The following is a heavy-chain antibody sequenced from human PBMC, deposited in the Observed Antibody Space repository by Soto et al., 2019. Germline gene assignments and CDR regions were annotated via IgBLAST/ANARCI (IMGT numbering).Heavy chain of an antibody. D-gene: IGHD3-9*01. CDR1: GFTFSSSW. V-gene: IGHV3-74*01. CDR3: ARDAPGYDAFDI. Sequence: GSLRLSCAASGFTFSSSWMHWVRQAPGEGLVWVSRINSDGSSTNYADSVKGRFTISRDNAKNTLYLQMNSLRAEDTAVYYCARDAPGYDAFDIWGQGTMVTVSS. J-gene: IGHJ3*02. CDR2: INSDGSST.